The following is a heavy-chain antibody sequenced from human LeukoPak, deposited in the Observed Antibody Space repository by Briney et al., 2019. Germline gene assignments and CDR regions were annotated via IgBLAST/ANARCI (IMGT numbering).Heavy chain of an antibody. J-gene: IGHJ4*02. V-gene: IGHV3-7*01. CDR1: GFTFSSYW. CDR2: IKQDGSEK. CDR3: ASSGWSDFDY. Sequence: GGSLRLSCAASGFTFSSYWMSWVRQAPGKGVEWVANIKQDGSEKYYVDSVKGGFTISRDNAKNSLYLQMNSLRAEDTAVYYCASSGWSDFDYWGQGTLVTVSS. D-gene: IGHD6-19*01.